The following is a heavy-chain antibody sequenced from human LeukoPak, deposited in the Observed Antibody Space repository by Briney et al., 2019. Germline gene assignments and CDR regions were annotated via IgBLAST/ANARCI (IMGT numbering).Heavy chain of an antibody. CDR3: AKCSSSSWLHYYYMDV. D-gene: IGHD6-13*01. Sequence: QHWGSLRLSCAASGFTFSGYGMSWVRQAPGKGLEWVSAISGSGGSTYYADSVKGRFTISRDNSKNPLYLQMNSLRAEDTAVYYCAKCSSSSWLHYYYMDVWGKGTTVPVSS. J-gene: IGHJ6*03. V-gene: IGHV3-23*01. CDR2: ISGSGGST. CDR1: GFTFSGYG.